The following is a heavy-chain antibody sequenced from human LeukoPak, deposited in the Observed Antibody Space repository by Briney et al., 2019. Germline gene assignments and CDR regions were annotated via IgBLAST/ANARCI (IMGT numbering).Heavy chain of an antibody. V-gene: IGHV4-34*01. D-gene: IGHD4-17*01. CDR2: INHSGST. J-gene: IGHJ3*02. Sequence: SETLSLTCAVYGGSFNDYFWSWIRQPPGKGLEWIGEINHSGSTNYNPSLKSRVTVSVDTSKNQFSLKLNSVTAADTAVYYCASASPTVTSDAFDIWGQGTMVTVSS. CDR3: ASASPTVTSDAFDI. CDR1: GGSFNDYF.